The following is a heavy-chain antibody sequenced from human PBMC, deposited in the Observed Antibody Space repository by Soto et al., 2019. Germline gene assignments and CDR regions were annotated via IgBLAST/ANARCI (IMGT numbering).Heavy chain of an antibody. J-gene: IGHJ4*02. V-gene: IGHV5-51*01. Sequence: GESLKISCKGSGYSFTGYWIAWVRQMPGKGLEWMGIIYAGDSNTRYSPSFQGQVTISADKSISTAYLQWRSLKASDTAMYYCATHRYSGSPSLDYWGQGTLVTVSS. CDR1: GYSFTGYW. D-gene: IGHD1-26*01. CDR3: ATHRYSGSPSLDY. CDR2: IYAGDSNT.